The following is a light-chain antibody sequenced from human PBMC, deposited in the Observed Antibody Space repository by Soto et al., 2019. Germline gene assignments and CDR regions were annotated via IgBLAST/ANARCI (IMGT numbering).Light chain of an antibody. Sequence: DIQMTQSPSSLSASVGDRVTITCRASQSISSYLNWYQQKPGKAPKLLTYAASSLQSGVPSRFSGSGSGTDFTLTISSLQPEDFATYYCQQSYSIWTFGQGTKVEIK. CDR3: QQSYSIWT. CDR2: AAS. J-gene: IGKJ1*01. V-gene: IGKV1-39*01. CDR1: QSISSY.